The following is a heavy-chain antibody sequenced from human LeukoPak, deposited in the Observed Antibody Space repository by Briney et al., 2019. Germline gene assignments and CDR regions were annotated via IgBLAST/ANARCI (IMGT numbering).Heavy chain of an antibody. V-gene: IGHV3-30*04. CDR1: GFTFSSYA. J-gene: IGHJ6*03. CDR3: ARDLVGGRYFPHYFYMDV. CDR2: ISYDGSNK. Sequence: GRSLRLSCAASGFTFSSYAMHWVRQAPGKGLAWVAVISYDGSNKYYADSVKGRFTISRDNSKNMLYLQMYSLRAEDTALYYCARDLVGGRYFPHYFYMDVWGKGTTVTISS. D-gene: IGHD1-26*01.